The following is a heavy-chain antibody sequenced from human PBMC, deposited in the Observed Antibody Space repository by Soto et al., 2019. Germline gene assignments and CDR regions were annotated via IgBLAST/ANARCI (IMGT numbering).Heavy chain of an antibody. J-gene: IGHJ4*02. CDR3: ARDNLHWGFDY. CDR1: GGSVSSGGYY. Sequence: QVQLQESGPGLVKPSQTLSLTCTVSGGSVSSGGYYWSWIRQHPGKGLEWIGYIYYSGSTYYNPSLKSRVTLSLDTSKNQFSLKLSSVTAADTAVYYWARDNLHWGFDYWGQGTLVTVSS. CDR2: IYYSGST. V-gene: IGHV4-31*03. D-gene: IGHD7-27*01.